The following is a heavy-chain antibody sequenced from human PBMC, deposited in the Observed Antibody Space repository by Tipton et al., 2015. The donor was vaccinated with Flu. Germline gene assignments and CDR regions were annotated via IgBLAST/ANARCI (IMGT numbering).Heavy chain of an antibody. J-gene: IGHJ5*02. CDR2: IYHTGNT. CDR1: GYFIGSGYY. CDR3: ARRDYSNYVSVPKNWFDP. V-gene: IGHV4-38-2*01. Sequence: LRLSCSVSGYFIGSGYYWGWIRQPPGKGLEWIGNIYHTGNTYYNPSLKSRVTISVDRSKNQFSLKLSSVTAAGTAVYYRARRDYSNYVSVPKNWFDPWGQGTLVTVSS. D-gene: IGHD4-11*01.